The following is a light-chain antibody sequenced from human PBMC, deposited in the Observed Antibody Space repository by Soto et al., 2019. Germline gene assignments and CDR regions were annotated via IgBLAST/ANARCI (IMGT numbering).Light chain of an antibody. CDR1: QSISNNY. J-gene: IGKJ4*01. CDR2: GAS. Sequence: EIVLTQSPGTLSLSLGERAALSCRASQSISNNYLAWYQQKPGQAPRLLISGASSRASGIPDRFSGSGSRTDFTLTISRLEPEDFAVYYCQQYGSSPLTFGGGTQVEIK. V-gene: IGKV3-20*01. CDR3: QQYGSSPLT.